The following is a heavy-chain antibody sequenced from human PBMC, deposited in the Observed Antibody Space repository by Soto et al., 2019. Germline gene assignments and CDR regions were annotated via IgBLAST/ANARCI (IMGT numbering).Heavy chain of an antibody. V-gene: IGHV1-69*12. CDR2: IIPIDATV. CDR3: ARDLLGFGYTYGDV. J-gene: IGHJ6*01. D-gene: IGHD3-10*01. CDR1: GGNFSNYA. Sequence: QVQLVQSGAEVKKPGSSMKVSCKASGGNFSNYALISRERQAPRQGLEWMGGIIPIDATVNYAQKFQGRITITADESTTTAYMDLGSLRSEDTAVYYCARDLLGFGYTYGDVWGQGTTVTVSS.